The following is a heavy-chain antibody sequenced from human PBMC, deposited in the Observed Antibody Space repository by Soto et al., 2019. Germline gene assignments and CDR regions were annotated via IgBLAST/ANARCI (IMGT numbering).Heavy chain of an antibody. Sequence: SETLSLTCTVSGGSISSYYWSWIRQPPGKGLEWIGYIYYSGSTNYNPSLKSRVTISVDTSKNQFSLKLSSVTAADTAVYYCARDRLAAAGTRYRWFDPWGQGTLVTVSS. CDR3: ARDRLAAAGTRYRWFDP. CDR2: IYYSGST. J-gene: IGHJ5*02. D-gene: IGHD6-13*01. V-gene: IGHV4-59*01. CDR1: GGSISSYY.